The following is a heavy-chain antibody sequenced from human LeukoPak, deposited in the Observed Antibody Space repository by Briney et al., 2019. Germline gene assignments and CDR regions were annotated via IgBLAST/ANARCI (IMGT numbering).Heavy chain of an antibody. D-gene: IGHD6-13*01. CDR1: GGSISSSNW. J-gene: IGHJ4*02. V-gene: IGHV4-4*02. CDR2: NYHSGST. Sequence: SETLSLTCAVSGGSISSSNWWRGVRPPRAKGQELIGGNYHSGSTNYNPSLTSSVTRSVDKSKNQFSLKLTSVTAADTAVYYCARDLATAGSDYWGQGSLVTVSS. CDR3: ARDLATAGSDY.